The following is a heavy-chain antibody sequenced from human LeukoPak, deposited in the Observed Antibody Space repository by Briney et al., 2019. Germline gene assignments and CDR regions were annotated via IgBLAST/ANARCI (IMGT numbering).Heavy chain of an antibody. J-gene: IGHJ6*02. Sequence: GGSLRLSCVASWFTLRVNYMTWIRQTPGRGLEWVSVIYSDGTTKYADSAKGRFTISRDNSKSMVYLQMDRLRAEDTAVYYCARCKGGWSDHFYGMDVWGQGTTVTVSS. V-gene: IGHV3-53*01. CDR2: IYSDGTT. D-gene: IGHD6-19*01. CDR1: WFTLRVNY. CDR3: ARCKGGWSDHFYGMDV.